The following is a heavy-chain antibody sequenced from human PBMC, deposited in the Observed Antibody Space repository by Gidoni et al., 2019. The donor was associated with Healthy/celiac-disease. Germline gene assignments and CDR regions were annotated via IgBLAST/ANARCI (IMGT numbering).Heavy chain of an antibody. D-gene: IGHD3-22*01. CDR2: IWYDGSNK. V-gene: IGHV3-33*01. CDR3: ARDRGDSSGYYNGYFDY. J-gene: IGHJ4*02. Sequence: QVQLVESGGGVVQPGRSLRLSCAASGFTFSSYGMPWVRQAPGKGLEWVAVIWYDGSNKYYADSVKGRFTISRDNSKNTLYLQMNSLRAEDTAVYYCARDRGDSSGYYNGYFDYWGQGTLVTVSS. CDR1: GFTFSSYG.